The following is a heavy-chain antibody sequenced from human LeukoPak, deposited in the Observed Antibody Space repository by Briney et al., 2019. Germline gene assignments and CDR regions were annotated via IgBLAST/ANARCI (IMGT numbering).Heavy chain of an antibody. CDR1: GYTFTSYG. J-gene: IGHJ3*02. V-gene: IGHV7-4-1*02. CDR3: ARVVVATIRGAFHI. CDR2: INTNTGNP. Sequence: GASVKVSCKASGYTFTSYGISWVRQAPGQGLEWMGWINTNTGNPTYAQGFTGRFVFSLDTSVSTAYLQISSLKAEDTAVYYCARVVVATIRGAFHIWGQGTMVTVSS. D-gene: IGHD5-12*01.